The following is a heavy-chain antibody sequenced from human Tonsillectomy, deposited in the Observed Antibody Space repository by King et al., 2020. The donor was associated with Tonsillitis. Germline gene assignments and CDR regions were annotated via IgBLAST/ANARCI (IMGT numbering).Heavy chain of an antibody. J-gene: IGHJ4*02. Sequence: QLQESGPGLVKPSETLSLTCTVSGGSISSYYWSWIRQPPGKGLEWIGYIYYSGSTNYNPSLKSRVTISVDTSKNQFSLKLSSVTAADTAVYYCARVGYRWEPYYFDYWGQGTLVTVSS. CDR2: IYYSGST. D-gene: IGHD1-26*01. V-gene: IGHV4-59*01. CDR1: GGSISSYY. CDR3: ARVGYRWEPYYFDY.